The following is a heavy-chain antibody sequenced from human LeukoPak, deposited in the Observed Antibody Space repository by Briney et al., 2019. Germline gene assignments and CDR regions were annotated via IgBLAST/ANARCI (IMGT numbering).Heavy chain of an antibody. Sequence: GGSLRLSCAASGFTFSSYAMSWVRQAPGKGLEWVSAISGSGGSTYYADSVKGRFTISRDNSKNTLYLQMNSLRAEDTAVYFCARDRTSGYDFSFDNWGQGTLVTVSS. CDR2: ISGSGGST. CDR1: GFTFSSYA. CDR3: ARDRTSGYDFSFDN. J-gene: IGHJ4*02. D-gene: IGHD5-12*01. V-gene: IGHV3-23*01.